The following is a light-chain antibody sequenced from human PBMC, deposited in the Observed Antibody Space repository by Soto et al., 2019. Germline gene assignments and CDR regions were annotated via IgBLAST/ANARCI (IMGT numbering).Light chain of an antibody. Sequence: DIVMTQSPDSLAVSLGERATINCKSSQSVLYSSNNKNYLAWYQQKPGQPPKLLIYWASTRESGVPDRFSGSGSGTDFTLKISRVEAEDVGVYYCMQRTHVPITFGQGTRLEI. J-gene: IGKJ5*01. CDR3: MQRTHVPIT. CDR1: QSVLYSSNNKNY. V-gene: IGKV4-1*01. CDR2: WAS.